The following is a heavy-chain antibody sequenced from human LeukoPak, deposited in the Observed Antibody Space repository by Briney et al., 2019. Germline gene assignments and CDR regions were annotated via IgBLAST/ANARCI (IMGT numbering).Heavy chain of an antibody. D-gene: IGHD4-23*01. Sequence: GGSLRLSCTASGFTFNTYSMNWVRQAPGKGLEWVSYVSSSSRTIYYADSVKGRFTVSRDSAKNSLYLQMNSLRAEDTAVYYCARDLGLYDYGGNIDFWGQGTLVTVSS. CDR3: ARDLGLYDYGGNIDF. J-gene: IGHJ4*02. CDR1: GFTFNTYS. CDR2: VSSSSRTI. V-gene: IGHV3-48*04.